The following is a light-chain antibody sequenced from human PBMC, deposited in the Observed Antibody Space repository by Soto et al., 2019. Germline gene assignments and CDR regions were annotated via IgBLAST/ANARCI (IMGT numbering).Light chain of an antibody. CDR1: QSISRW. CDR2: KAS. CDR3: QQYNSYPWT. J-gene: IGKJ1*01. V-gene: IGKV1-5*03. Sequence: DIQMTQSPSTLSASVGDRVTITCRASQSISRWLAWYPQKPGKAPKLLIYKASSVTSGVPSRFSGRGSGTEFTLTISSLQPDDFATYHCQQYNSYPWTFGQGTKVEIK.